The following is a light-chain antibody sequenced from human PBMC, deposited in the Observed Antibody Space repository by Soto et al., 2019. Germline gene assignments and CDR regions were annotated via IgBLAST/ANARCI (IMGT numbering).Light chain of an antibody. CDR1: QTVRNNY. CDR3: LQHNGYPRT. CDR2: DAS. V-gene: IGKV3-20*01. Sequence: EFVLTQSPGTLSLSPGERATLSCRASQTVRNNYLAWYQQKPGQAPRLLIYDASSRATGIPDRFSGGGSGTDFTLTISRLEPEDFAVYYCLQHNGYPRTFGQGTKVEIK. J-gene: IGKJ1*01.